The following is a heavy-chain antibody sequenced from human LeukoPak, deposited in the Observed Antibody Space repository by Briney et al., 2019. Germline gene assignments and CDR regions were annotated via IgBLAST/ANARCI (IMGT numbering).Heavy chain of an antibody. CDR1: GFTFSSYN. D-gene: IGHD5-12*01. CDR3: AKLLGYSGYEAIDY. Sequence: PGGSLRLSCAASGFTFSSYNMNWVRQAPGKGLEWVSFISSSSSYISYADSVKGRFSISRDNAMNSLYLHMNSLRAEDTAVYYCAKLLGYSGYEAIDYWGQGTLVTVSS. J-gene: IGHJ4*02. V-gene: IGHV3-21*04. CDR2: ISSSSSYI.